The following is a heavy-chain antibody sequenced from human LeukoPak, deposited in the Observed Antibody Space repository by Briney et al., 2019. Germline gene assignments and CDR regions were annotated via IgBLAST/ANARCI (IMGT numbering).Heavy chain of an antibody. D-gene: IGHD3-16*02. J-gene: IGHJ4*02. CDR2: MYYSGST. CDR3: ARGHYIWGTYRQYFDY. CDR1: GGSISNHY. Sequence: SETLSLTCTVSGGSISNHYWNWIRQPPGKGLEWVGYMYYSGSTSYNPSLMSRVTISVDTSKYQFSLKLSSVTAADTAVYYCARGHYIWGTYRQYFDYWGQGTLVTVSS. V-gene: IGHV4-59*11.